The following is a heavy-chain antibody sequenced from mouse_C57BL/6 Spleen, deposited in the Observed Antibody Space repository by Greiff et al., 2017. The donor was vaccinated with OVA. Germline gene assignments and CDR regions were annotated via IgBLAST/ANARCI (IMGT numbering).Heavy chain of an antibody. V-gene: IGHV5-16*01. CDR3: ARGGFFITTGVFDV. D-gene: IGHD1-1*01. CDR2: INYDGSST. J-gene: IGHJ1*03. CDR1: GFTFSDYY. Sequence: EVMLVESEGGLVQPGSSMKLSCTASGFTFSDYYMAWVRQVPEKGLEWVANINYDGSSTYYLDSLKSRFIISRDNAKNILYLQMSSLKSEDTATYYCARGGFFITTGVFDVWGTGTTVTVSS.